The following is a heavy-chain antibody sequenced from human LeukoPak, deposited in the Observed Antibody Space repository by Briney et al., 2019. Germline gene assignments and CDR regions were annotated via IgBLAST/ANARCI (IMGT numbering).Heavy chain of an antibody. D-gene: IGHD6-13*01. CDR1: GFTFSDYY. CDR2: ISGDSSYT. J-gene: IGHJ4*02. CDR3: AKRTSGSSWYSSDY. Sequence: GGSLRLSCAASGFTFSDYYMSWIRQAPGRGLEWVSYISGDSSYTSYADSVKGRFTISRDNAQNSLHLQMNSLRAEDTAVYYCAKRTSGSSWYSSDYWGQGTLVTVSS. V-gene: IGHV3-11*03.